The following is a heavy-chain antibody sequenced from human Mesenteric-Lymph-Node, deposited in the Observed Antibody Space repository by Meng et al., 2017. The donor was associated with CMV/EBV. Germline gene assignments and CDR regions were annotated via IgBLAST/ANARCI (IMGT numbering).Heavy chain of an antibody. CDR1: GFTLSDYY. D-gene: IGHD2-8*01. Sequence: GESLKIPCVASGFTLSDYYMTWVRQAPGKGLEWLLYISTTGTIKYYADSVKGRFTISRDNAKNSLYLQMNSLRAEDTAVYYCAKDEVYYFDYWGQGTLVTVSS. CDR3: AKDEVYYFDY. J-gene: IGHJ4*02. CDR2: ISTTGTIK. V-gene: IGHV3-11*01.